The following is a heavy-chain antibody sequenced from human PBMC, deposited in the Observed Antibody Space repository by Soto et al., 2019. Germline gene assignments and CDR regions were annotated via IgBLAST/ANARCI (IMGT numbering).Heavy chain of an antibody. J-gene: IGHJ6*03. CDR1: GFTFSSYS. CDR3: ARYFGATPVYYYYYMDV. CDR2: ISSSSSTI. V-gene: IGHV3-48*01. Sequence: GGSLRLSCAASGFTFSSYSMNWVRQAPGKGLEWVSYISSSSSTIYYADSVKGRFTISRDNAKNSLYLQMNSLRAEDTAVYYCARYFGATPVYYYYYMDVWGKGTTVTVSS. D-gene: IGHD2-15*01.